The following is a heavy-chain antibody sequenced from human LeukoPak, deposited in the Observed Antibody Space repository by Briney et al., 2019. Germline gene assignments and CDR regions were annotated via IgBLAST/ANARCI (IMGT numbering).Heavy chain of an antibody. CDR2: IYSGGST. V-gene: IGHV3-53*01. CDR3: LGILTGYYDY. J-gene: IGHJ4*02. D-gene: IGHD3-9*01. Sequence: GGSLRLSCAASGFTVSSNYMSWVRQAPGKGLEWVSVIYSGGSTYYADSVKGRFTISRDNSKNTLYPQMNSLRAEDTAVYYCLGILTGYYDYWGQGTLVTVSS. CDR1: GFTVSSNY.